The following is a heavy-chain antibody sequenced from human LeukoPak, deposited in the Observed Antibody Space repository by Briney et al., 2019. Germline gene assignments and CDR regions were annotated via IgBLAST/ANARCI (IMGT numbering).Heavy chain of an antibody. CDR2: IYWDDDK. CDR1: GFSLSTRGVG. V-gene: IGHV2-5*02. CDR3: AHRPRMGATGGNYFDY. Sequence: ASGPTLVKPTQTLTLTCTFSGFSLSTRGVGVGWIRQPPGKALEWLALIYWDDDKRYSPSLKSRLTITKDTSKKQVVLTMTNMDPVDTATYYCAHRPRMGATGGNYFDYWGQGTLVTVSS. D-gene: IGHD1-26*01. J-gene: IGHJ4*02.